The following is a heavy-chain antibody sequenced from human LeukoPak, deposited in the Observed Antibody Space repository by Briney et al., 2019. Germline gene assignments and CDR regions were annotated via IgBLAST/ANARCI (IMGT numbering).Heavy chain of an antibody. J-gene: IGHJ5*02. Sequence: ASVKVSCKASGYTFTGYYMHWVRQAPGQGLEWMGWINPNSGGTNYAQKFQGRVTMTRDTSISTAYMELSRLRSDDTAVYYCARARFTMVRGVIPNWFDPWGQGTLVTVSS. CDR3: ARARFTMVRGVIPNWFDP. D-gene: IGHD3-10*01. CDR1: GYTFTGYY. V-gene: IGHV1-2*02. CDR2: INPNSGGT.